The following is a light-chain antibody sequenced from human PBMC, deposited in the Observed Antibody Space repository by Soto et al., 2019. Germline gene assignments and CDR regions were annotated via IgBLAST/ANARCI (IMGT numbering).Light chain of an antibody. Sequence: EIVMTQSPATLSVSPGERATLSCRASQSVSSNLAWYQQKPGQAPRLLIYGASTMATVIPARFSGSGSGTEFTLTISSLQSEDFAVYYCQQDNNWPQTFGQGTKVEIK. V-gene: IGKV3-15*01. CDR2: GAS. CDR3: QQDNNWPQT. CDR1: QSVSSN. J-gene: IGKJ1*01.